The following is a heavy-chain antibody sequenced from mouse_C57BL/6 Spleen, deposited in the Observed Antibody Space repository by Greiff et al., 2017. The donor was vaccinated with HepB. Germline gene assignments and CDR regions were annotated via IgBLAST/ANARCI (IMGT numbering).Heavy chain of an antibody. J-gene: IGHJ2*01. CDR1: GYAFSSSW. CDR3: ARRGGYLYYFDY. Sequence: VQRVESGPELVKPGASVKISCKASGYAFSSSWMNWVKQRPGKGLEWIGRIYPGDGDTNYNGKFKGKATLTADKSSSTAYMQLSSLTSEDSAVYFCARRGGYLYYFDYWGQGTTLTVSS. V-gene: IGHV1-82*01. CDR2: IYPGDGDT. D-gene: IGHD2-2*01.